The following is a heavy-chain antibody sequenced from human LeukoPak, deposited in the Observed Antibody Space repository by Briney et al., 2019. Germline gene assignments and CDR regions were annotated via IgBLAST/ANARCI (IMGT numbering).Heavy chain of an antibody. D-gene: IGHD5-24*01. CDR2: INHSGST. CDR1: GGSFSGYY. V-gene: IGHV4-34*01. Sequence: SETLSLTCAAYGGSFSGYYWSWIRQPPGKGLEWIGEINHSGSTNYNPSLKSRVTISVDTSKNQFSLKLSSVTAADTAVYYCARLRRWLQRPLEKYYFDYWGQGTLVTVSS. CDR3: ARLRRWLQRPLEKYYFDY. J-gene: IGHJ4*02.